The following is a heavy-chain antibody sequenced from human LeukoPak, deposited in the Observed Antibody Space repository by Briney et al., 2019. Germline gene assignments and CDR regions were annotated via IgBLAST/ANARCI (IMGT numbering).Heavy chain of an antibody. D-gene: IGHD2-21*02. CDR2: IRSKNYGGTT. V-gene: IGHV3-49*03. J-gene: IGHJ4*02. CDR1: GFTYGDYD. CDR3: SRLAIGGDGYDS. Sequence: GGTLRLSCTASGFTYGDYDMSWFRQAPGKGLEWVGLIRSKNYGGTTAYAATGKARLIVSRDDSKSSAYLQMESLKTEDTALYYCSRLAIGGDGYDSWGQGTLVTVSS.